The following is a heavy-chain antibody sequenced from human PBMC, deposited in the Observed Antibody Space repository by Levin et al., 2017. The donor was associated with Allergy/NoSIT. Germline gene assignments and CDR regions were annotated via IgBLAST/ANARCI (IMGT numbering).Heavy chain of an antibody. Sequence: HSGGSLRLSCAASGFTFSSYAMSWVRQAPGKGLEWVSAISGSGSSTYYADSVKGRVTVSRDNSKNTLFLQMNSLRAEDTSVYYCAKGNAPFPGSYSCIDYWGQGTLVTVSS. CDR2: ISGSGSST. J-gene: IGHJ4*02. CDR1: GFTFSSYA. D-gene: IGHD1-26*01. V-gene: IGHV3-23*01. CDR3: AKGNAPFPGSYSCIDY.